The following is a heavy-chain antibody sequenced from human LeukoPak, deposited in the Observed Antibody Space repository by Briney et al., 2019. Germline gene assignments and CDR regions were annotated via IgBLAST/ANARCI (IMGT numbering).Heavy chain of an antibody. CDR1: GYTFTSYG. CDR3: ARDTALAVTLDC. Sequence: ASVKVSCKASGYTFTSYGLSWVRQAPGQGLEWMGWISAYNGNTNYAQKLQGRVTMTTDTSTSTAYMELRSLRSDDTAVYYCARDTALAVTLDCWGEGTLVSVSS. D-gene: IGHD4-17*01. CDR2: ISAYNGNT. V-gene: IGHV1-18*01. J-gene: IGHJ4*02.